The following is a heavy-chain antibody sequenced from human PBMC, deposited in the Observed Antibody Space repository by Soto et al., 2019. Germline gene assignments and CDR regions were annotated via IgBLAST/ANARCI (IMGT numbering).Heavy chain of an antibody. CDR1: GYPFTSYG. V-gene: IGHV1-18*04. J-gene: IGHJ5*02. D-gene: IGHD6-19*01. Sequence: SVKVSCKASGYPFTSYGIRWVRQAPGQGLEWMGWISAYNGNTNYAQKLQGRVTMTTDTSTSTAYMELRSLRSDDTAVYYSARGHYVEIVAGPARLFYPWGKGTPVTGSS. CDR3: ARGHYVEIVAGPARLFYP. CDR2: ISAYNGNT.